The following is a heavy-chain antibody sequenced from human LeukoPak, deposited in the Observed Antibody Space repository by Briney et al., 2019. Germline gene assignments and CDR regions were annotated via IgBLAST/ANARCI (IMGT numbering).Heavy chain of an antibody. J-gene: IGHJ4*02. D-gene: IGHD6-13*01. CDR3: ARPFGAAAAGTGFDY. CDR2: INANSGGT. CDR1: GYTFTGYY. V-gene: IGHV1-2*02. Sequence: ASVKVSCKASGYTFTGYYMHWVRQAPGQGLEWMGWINANSGGTNYAQKFQGRVTMTRDTSISTAYMELSRLRSDDTAVYYCARPFGAAAAGTGFDYWGQGTLVTVSS.